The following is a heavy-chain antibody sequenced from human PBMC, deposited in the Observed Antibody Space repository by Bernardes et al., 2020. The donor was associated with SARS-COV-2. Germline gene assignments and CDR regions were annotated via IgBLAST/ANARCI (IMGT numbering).Heavy chain of an antibody. CDR3: ARDRETYYDFWSGYWQGLDP. Sequence: SVKVSCKASGGTFSSYAISWVRQAPGQGLEWMGRIIPILGIANYAQKFQGRVTITADKSTSTAYMELSSLRSEDTAVYYCARDRETYYDFWSGYWQGLDPWGQGTLVTVSS. J-gene: IGHJ5*02. CDR2: IIPILGIA. D-gene: IGHD3-3*01. CDR1: GGTFSSYA. V-gene: IGHV1-69*04.